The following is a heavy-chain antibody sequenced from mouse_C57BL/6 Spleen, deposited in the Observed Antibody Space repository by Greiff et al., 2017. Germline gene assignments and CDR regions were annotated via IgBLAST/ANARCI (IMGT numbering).Heavy chain of an antibody. J-gene: IGHJ4*01. V-gene: IGHV1-80*01. CDR1: GYAFSSYL. CDR2: IYPGDGDT. CDR3: SRRGYAMDY. Sequence: QVQLKQSGAELVKPGASVKISCKASGYAFSSYLMNWVKQRPGQGLAWIGQIYPGDGDTNYNVKFKGKATLTADKSSSTAYMQLSSLTSDDSAVYCCSRRGYAMDYWGQGTSLTVSS.